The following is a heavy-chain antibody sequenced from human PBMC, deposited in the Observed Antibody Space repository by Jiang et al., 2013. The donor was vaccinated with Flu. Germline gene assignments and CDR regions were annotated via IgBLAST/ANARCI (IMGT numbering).Heavy chain of an antibody. CDR1: GYVFVDKY. D-gene: IGHD3-3*02. J-gene: IGHJ4*02. V-gene: IGHV1-2*02. CDR2: INPKSGVT. CDR3: ARDPDRAGAFFDY. Sequence: VQLVESGAEVTEPGASVKVSCKASGYVFVDKYIHWVRQAPGQGLEWMGWINPKSGVTNYAWNFRGRVTMTTDTSIDTAYMDLSRLTSDDTAVYYCARDPDRAGAFFDYWGQGTLVTVSS.